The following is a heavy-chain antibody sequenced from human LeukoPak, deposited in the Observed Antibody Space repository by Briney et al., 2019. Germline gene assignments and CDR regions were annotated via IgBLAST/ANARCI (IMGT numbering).Heavy chain of an antibody. J-gene: IGHJ4*02. V-gene: IGHV3-74*01. D-gene: IGHD2-2*01. Sequence: GGSLRLSCAASGFTFSSYWMHWVRQAPGKGLVWVSRINSDGGKTSYADSVKGRFTISRDNTKNTLYLQMNSLGADDTAVYYCARGAVPASLWGQGTLVTVSS. CDR2: INSDGGKT. CDR3: ARGAVPASL. CDR1: GFTFSSYW.